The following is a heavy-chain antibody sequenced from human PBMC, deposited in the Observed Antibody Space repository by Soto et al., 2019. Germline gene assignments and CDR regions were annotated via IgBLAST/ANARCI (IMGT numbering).Heavy chain of an antibody. Sequence: QVQLQQWGAGLVKPSETLSLSCAVYGQSFSGHSWAWIRQPPGMGPEWIGEISESGSTYYNPSLKSRVTISTDTSKNQFSLKLNSVTAADTAAYFCARGSGIVALPGELEDVNYDFWGQGTLVNVSS. CDR2: ISESGST. D-gene: IGHD1-1*01. CDR1: GQSFSGHS. V-gene: IGHV4-34*01. J-gene: IGHJ4*02. CDR3: ARGSGIVALPGELEDVNYDF.